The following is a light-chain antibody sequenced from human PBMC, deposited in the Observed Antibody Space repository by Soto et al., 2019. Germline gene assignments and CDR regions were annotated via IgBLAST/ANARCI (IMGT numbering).Light chain of an antibody. CDR2: DAS. CDR3: QQYINWPRT. V-gene: IGKV3D-15*01. J-gene: IGKJ1*01. Sequence: EIVMTQSPATLSVSPGERATLSCRASQSVSNNVAWFPQKPGQAPRLLIFDASARANGIPARFSGSGSGTEFILTISSLHSEDSAVYYCQQYINWPRTFGQGTKVEIK. CDR1: QSVSNN.